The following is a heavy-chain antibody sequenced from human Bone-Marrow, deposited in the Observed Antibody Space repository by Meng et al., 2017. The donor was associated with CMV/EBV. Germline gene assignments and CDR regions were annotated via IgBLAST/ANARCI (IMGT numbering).Heavy chain of an antibody. V-gene: IGHV1-18*01. Sequence: ASVKVSCKASGYTFTSYGISWVRQAPGQGLEWMGWISAYNGNTNYAQKLQGRVTMTTDTSTSTAYMELRSLRSDDTAVYYCARNNKLRFLEWLQVYYWGQGTLVTVSS. J-gene: IGHJ4*02. CDR2: ISAYNGNT. CDR1: GYTFTSYG. CDR3: ARNNKLRFLEWLQVYY. D-gene: IGHD3-3*01.